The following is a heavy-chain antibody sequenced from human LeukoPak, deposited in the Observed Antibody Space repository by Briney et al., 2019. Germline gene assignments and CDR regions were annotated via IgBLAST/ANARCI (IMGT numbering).Heavy chain of an antibody. CDR1: GFTFSSYE. CDR2: ISSGGNTI. V-gene: IGHV3-48*03. D-gene: IGHD5-18*01. Sequence: GGSLRLSCAASGFTFSSYEMNWVRQAPGKGLEWVSYISSGGNTIYYADSVKGRFTISRDNAKNSLYLQMNSLRAEDTAVYYCAREGTAMVSYDYWGQGTLVTVSS. CDR3: AREGTAMVSYDY. J-gene: IGHJ4*02.